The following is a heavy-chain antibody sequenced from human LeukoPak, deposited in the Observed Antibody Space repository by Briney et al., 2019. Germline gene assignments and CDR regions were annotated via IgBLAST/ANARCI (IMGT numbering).Heavy chain of an antibody. CDR3: AKDFLDNRERPYYMDV. Sequence: PGGSLRLSCAASGFTFSSYAMHWVRQAPGKGLEWVAVISCDGSNKYYADSVKGRFTISRDNSKNTLYLQMNSLRAEDTAVYYCAKDFLDNRERPYYMDVWGKGTTVTVSS. J-gene: IGHJ6*03. V-gene: IGHV3-30*04. CDR2: ISCDGSNK. CDR1: GFTFSSYA. D-gene: IGHD1-1*01.